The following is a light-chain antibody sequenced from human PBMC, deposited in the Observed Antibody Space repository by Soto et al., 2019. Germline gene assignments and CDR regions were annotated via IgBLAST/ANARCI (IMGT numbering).Light chain of an antibody. CDR1: QSVSNN. Sequence: EIVMTQSPATLSVSPGEKATLSCRASQSVSNNLAWYQQKPGQAPRLLIYFASTRATGIPARFSGSGSGTEFTLTISSLQSEDSATYYCQHYNKWPLTFGGGTKVEIK. J-gene: IGKJ4*01. CDR2: FAS. CDR3: QHYNKWPLT. V-gene: IGKV3-15*01.